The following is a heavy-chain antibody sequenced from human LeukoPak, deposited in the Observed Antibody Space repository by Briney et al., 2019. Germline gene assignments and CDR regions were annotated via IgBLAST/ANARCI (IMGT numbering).Heavy chain of an antibody. J-gene: IGHJ4*02. V-gene: IGHV3-30-3*01. CDR1: GFTFSSYP. CDR2: ISYDGSNE. D-gene: IGHD6-19*01. Sequence: GGSLRLSCAASGFTFSSYPMHWVRQAPGKGLEWVAVISYDGSNEYYADSMKGRFTISRDNSKNTLYLQMNSLRAEDTAVYYCARVRVAGYYFDHWGQGTLVTVSS. CDR3: ARVRVAGYYFDH.